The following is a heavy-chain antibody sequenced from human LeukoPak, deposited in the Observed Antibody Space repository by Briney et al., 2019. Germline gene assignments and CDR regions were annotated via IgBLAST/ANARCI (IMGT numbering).Heavy chain of an antibody. CDR2: ISYNGEET. V-gene: IGHV3-64*01. Sequence: PGGSLRLSCAGSRFTFREYFMQWVRQAPGKGLEYLSVISYNGEETYYANSVKGRFTISRDNSKNRLYLQMGSLRAEDTAIYFCARDPSVRGFSGSELDLWGQGTLVTVSS. CDR1: RFTFREYF. D-gene: IGHD3-10*01. J-gene: IGHJ5*02. CDR3: ARDPSVRGFSGSELDL.